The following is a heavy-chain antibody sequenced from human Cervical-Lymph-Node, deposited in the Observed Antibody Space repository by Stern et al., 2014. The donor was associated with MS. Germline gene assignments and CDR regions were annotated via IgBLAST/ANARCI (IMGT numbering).Heavy chain of an antibody. Sequence: EMQLVESGGGLVQPGGSLGLSCAASGFSFKDYWMQWVRQAPGKGLEWVANIRQDGAEIYYVDSMKGRVTISRDNAKNSLYLHMSSLRTEDTAVYYCARDGYGWFDSWGQGTLVTVSS. CDR3: ARDGYGWFDS. D-gene: IGHD2-2*03. V-gene: IGHV3-7*01. J-gene: IGHJ5*01. CDR2: IRQDGAEI. CDR1: GFSFKDYW.